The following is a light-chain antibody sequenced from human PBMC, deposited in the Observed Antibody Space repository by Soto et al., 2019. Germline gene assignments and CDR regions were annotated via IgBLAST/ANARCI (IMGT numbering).Light chain of an antibody. CDR3: MQALQTRT. Sequence: DIVMTQSPLSLPVTPGEPASISCRSSQSLLHSNGYNYLECYLQKPGQSSQLLISFGSNRASGVPDRFSGSGSGTDFTLKISRVEAEDVGVYYCMQALQTRTFGQGTKVEIK. CDR1: QSLLHSNGYNY. J-gene: IGKJ1*01. V-gene: IGKV2-28*01. CDR2: FGS.